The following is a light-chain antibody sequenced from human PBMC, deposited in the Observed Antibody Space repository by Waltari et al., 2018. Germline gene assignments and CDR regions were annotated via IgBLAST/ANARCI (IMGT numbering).Light chain of an antibody. J-gene: IGKJ5*01. Sequence: EIVLTQSPATLSLSPGERATFSCRASQSVSSYLAWYQQKPGQAPRLLIYDASNRATGIPARFSGSGSGTDFTLTINSLEPEDFAVYYCQQRSNWPRGITFGQGTRLEIK. V-gene: IGKV3-11*01. CDR3: QQRSNWPRGIT. CDR2: DAS. CDR1: QSVSSY.